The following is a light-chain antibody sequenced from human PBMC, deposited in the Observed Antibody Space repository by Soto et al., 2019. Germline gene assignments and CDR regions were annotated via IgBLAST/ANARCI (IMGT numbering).Light chain of an antibody. V-gene: IGLV2-8*01. J-gene: IGLJ3*02. CDR2: EVS. CDR3: GSYVGSKSFV. CDR1: SSDIGDYNY. Sequence: QSALTQPPSASGSLGQSVTISCTGTSSDIGDYNYVSWYQQHAGKAPKLMIYEVSQRPSGVPDRFSGSKSGNTASLTVSGLQAEDEADYYCGSYVGSKSFVFGGRTKLTVL.